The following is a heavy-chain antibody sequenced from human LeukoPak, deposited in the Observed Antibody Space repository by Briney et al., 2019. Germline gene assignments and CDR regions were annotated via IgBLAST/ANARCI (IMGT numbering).Heavy chain of an antibody. CDR2: INVANGNT. CDR3: ARSPSTRSSSGWIDF. Sequence: ASVKVSCKASGYTFTSYTIHWVRQAPGQRLEWMGWINVANGNTKSSQKLQGRVTITRDTSACTVYMELSSLRSEDTAVYYCARSPSTRSSSGWIDFWGQGALVTVSS. J-gene: IGHJ4*02. V-gene: IGHV1-3*01. D-gene: IGHD6-19*01. CDR1: GYTFTSYT.